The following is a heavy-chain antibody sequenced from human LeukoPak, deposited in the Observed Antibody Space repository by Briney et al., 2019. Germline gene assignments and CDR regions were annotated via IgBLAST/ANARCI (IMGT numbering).Heavy chain of an antibody. V-gene: IGHV4-4*07. CDR3: ARVLDRVTSGGKDHYYYYFMDV. D-gene: IGHD4-23*01. J-gene: IGHJ6*03. CDR1: GGSINPYH. Sequence: SETLSLTCSVSGGSINPYHWSWTRQPAGKGLEWIGRVYTSGSTKYNPSLRSRVIMSVDTSRNEFSLRLNSVTAADTAVYYCARVLDRVTSGGKDHYYYYFMDVWGKGTTVTISS. CDR2: VYTSGST.